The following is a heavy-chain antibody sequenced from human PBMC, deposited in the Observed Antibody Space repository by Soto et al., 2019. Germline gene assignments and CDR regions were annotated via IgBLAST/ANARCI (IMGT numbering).Heavy chain of an antibody. CDR2: IYYSGST. CDR3: ARVAEVHDEFWSGYYSDYYGMDV. J-gene: IGHJ6*02. V-gene: IGHV4-59*01. D-gene: IGHD3-3*01. Sequence: ENLSLTCTVSGGSISSYNWSWILQPPGKGLEWIGDIYYSGSTNYNPSLKSRVTISVDTSKNQFSLKLSSVTAADTAVYYCARVAEVHDEFWSGYYSDYYGMDVWGQGTTVIVS. CDR1: GGSISSYN.